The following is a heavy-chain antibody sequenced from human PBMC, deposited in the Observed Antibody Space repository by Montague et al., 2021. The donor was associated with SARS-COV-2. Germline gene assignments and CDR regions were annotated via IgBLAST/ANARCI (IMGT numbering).Heavy chain of an antibody. CDR3: TTDYLDGLLWFGELPRYFDY. J-gene: IGHJ4*02. V-gene: IGHV2-70*01. CDR2: IDWDDDK. D-gene: IGHD3-10*01. CDR1: GFSLSTSGMC. Sequence: PALVKPTQTLTLTCTFSGFSLSTSGMCVSWIRQPPGKALEWLTLIDWDDDKYYSTSLKTRLTISKDTSTNQVVLTMTNMDPVDTATYYCTTDYLDGLLWFGELPRYFDYWGQGTLVTVSS.